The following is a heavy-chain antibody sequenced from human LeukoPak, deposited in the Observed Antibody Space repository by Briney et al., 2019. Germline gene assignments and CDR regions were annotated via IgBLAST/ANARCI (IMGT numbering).Heavy chain of an antibody. CDR3: ARGGSLLWFGELRYYYMDV. CDR2: IIPIFGTA. V-gene: IGHV1-69*13. Sequence: GASVKVSCKASGGTFSSYAISWVRQAPGQGLEWMGGIIPIFGTANYAQKFQGRVTITADESTSTAYMELSSLRSEDTAVYYCARGGSLLWFGELRYYYMDVWGKGTTVTISS. CDR1: GGTFSSYA. J-gene: IGHJ6*03. D-gene: IGHD3-10*01.